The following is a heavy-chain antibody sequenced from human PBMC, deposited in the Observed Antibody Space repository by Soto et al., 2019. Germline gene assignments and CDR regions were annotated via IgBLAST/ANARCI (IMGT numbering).Heavy chain of an antibody. D-gene: IGHD3-10*01. CDR1: GFTFDNYA. J-gene: IGHJ5*01. V-gene: IGHV3-23*01. CDR2: ISGSGDRT. Sequence: EVQLLESGGGLVQPGGSLRISCTASGFTFDNYAMAWVRQAPGKGLEWVAGISGSGDRTNYVDSVKGRFTISRDNSKNRLYLQMESLRAEDTALYYCAKDYGVRGIMTNLFDSWGQGTLVAVSS. CDR3: AKDYGVRGIMTNLFDS.